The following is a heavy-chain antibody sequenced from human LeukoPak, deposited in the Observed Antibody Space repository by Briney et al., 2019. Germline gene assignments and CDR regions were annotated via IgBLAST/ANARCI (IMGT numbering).Heavy chain of an antibody. D-gene: IGHD6-6*01. CDR2: INSDGSST. Sequence: PGGSRKPSWAALEFTFSAYWMHWARKAPGKGWVWFSRINSDGSSTSYADSVKGRFTISRDNAKNTLYLQMNSLRAEDTAVYYCARDPSRPSRFDYWGQGTLVTVSS. CDR1: EFTFSAYW. CDR3: ARDPSRPSRFDY. J-gene: IGHJ4*02. V-gene: IGHV3-74*01.